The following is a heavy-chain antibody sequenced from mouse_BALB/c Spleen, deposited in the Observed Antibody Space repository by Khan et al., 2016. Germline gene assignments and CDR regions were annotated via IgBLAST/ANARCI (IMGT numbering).Heavy chain of an antibody. J-gene: IGHJ3*01. V-gene: IGHV5-17*02. Sequence: EVELVESGGGLVQPGGSRKLSCAASGFTFSSFGMHWVRQAREKGLEWVAYISSGSSTIYYADTVKGRFTISRDNPKNTLFLQMTSLRSEDTAMYYCARSGNYAWFAYWGQGTLVTVSA. CDR2: ISSGSSTI. CDR3: ARSGNYAWFAY. CDR1: GFTFSSFG. D-gene: IGHD2-1*01.